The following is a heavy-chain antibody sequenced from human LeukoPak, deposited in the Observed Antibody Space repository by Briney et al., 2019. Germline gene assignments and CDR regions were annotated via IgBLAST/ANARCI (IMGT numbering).Heavy chain of an antibody. J-gene: IGHJ5*01. CDR3: ALAPNSNWFDF. CDR1: GDSTSNFY. CDR2: IHYSGSS. D-gene: IGHD2-8*01. V-gene: IGHV4-59*03. Sequence: SETLSLTCTVSGDSTSNFYWTWIRQSPGKGLEWIGNIHYSGSSVYNPSLKSRGTISIDTSRRQFFLKLNSVTAADTAVYFCALAPNSNWFDFWGPGILVTVPS.